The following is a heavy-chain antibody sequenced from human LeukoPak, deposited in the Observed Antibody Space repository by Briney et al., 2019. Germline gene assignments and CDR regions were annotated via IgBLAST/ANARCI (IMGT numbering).Heavy chain of an antibody. J-gene: IGHJ4*02. CDR1: GCTFSDYS. Sequence: GGSLRLSCAASGCTFSDYSMNWVRQAPGKGLEWVASVNTVSSYIYFADSMRGRFTISRDNAKNNSFLQMNSLRDEVRAVYNCARLRRNSDRSDFFYYYDHWGQGTLVTVSS. D-gene: IGHD3-22*01. CDR3: ARLRRNSDRSDFFYYYDH. V-gene: IGHV3-21*03. CDR2: VNTVSSYI.